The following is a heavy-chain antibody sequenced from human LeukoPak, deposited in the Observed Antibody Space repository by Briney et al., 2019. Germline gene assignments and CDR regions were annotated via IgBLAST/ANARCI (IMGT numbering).Heavy chain of an antibody. CDR1: GYTFTTYD. CDR2: MNPNSGDT. Sequence: GASVKVSCKASGYTFTTYDINWVRQATGQGLEWMGYMNPNSGDTGYAQKFQGRLTMTWDTSITTAYMELASLRSDDTAVYYCARELRSDEHWGQGTLVTVSS. V-gene: IGHV1-8*01. D-gene: IGHD3-10*01. CDR3: ARELRSDEH. J-gene: IGHJ1*01.